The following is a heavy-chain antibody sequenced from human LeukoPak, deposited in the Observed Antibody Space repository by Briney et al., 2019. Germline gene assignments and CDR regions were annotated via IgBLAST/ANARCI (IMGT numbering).Heavy chain of an antibody. CDR1: GDSVSSNSAA. CDR2: TYYRSKWYN. CDR3: AREGRSTFDF. V-gene: IGHV6-1*01. J-gene: IGHJ4*02. D-gene: IGHD2/OR15-2a*01. Sequence: SQTLSLTCAISGDSVSSNSAAWIWIRQSPSRGLEWLTRTYYRSKWYNHYAESVKSRITTNPDTSKNQFSLHLNSVTPEDSAVYYCAREGRSTFDFWGQGALVTVSS.